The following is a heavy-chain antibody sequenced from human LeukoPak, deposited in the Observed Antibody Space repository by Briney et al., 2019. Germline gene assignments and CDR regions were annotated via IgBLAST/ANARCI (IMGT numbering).Heavy chain of an antibody. D-gene: IGHD3-10*01. CDR1: GFTFSSYG. CDR3: AKVGSSMAIDY. J-gene: IGHJ4*02. V-gene: IGHV3-30*18. Sequence: PGGSLRLSGAASGFTFSSYGMHWVRQAPGKGLEWVAVISYDGSNKYYADSVKGRFTISRDNSKNTLYLQMNSLRAEDTAVYYCAKVGSSMAIDYWGQGTLVTVSS. CDR2: ISYDGSNK.